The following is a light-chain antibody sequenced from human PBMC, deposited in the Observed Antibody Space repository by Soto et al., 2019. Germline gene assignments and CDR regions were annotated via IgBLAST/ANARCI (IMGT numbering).Light chain of an antibody. V-gene: IGLV2-14*01. CDR3: CSYTRSGTLI. Sequence: SALTQPASVSGSPGQSLTISCVGTSGDIGDYNYVSWYQQHPGKVPKVIIYDVSNRPSGVSYRFSGTKSGNTASLTVSGLQAEDEADYYCCSYTRSGTLIFGTGTKLTVL. J-gene: IGLJ1*01. CDR2: DVS. CDR1: SGDIGDYNY.